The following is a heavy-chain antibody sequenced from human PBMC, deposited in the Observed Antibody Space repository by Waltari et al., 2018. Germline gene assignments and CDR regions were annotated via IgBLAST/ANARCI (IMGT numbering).Heavy chain of an antibody. J-gene: IGHJ4*01. D-gene: IGHD4-4*01. Sequence: EVTRVESGGALAQSGGSLRFPCEDSGFIIRTYWMSWVRQAPGKGLEWVANINHDGSEKYYLESVKGRFTISRDNAKNSLYLQMNSLRADDTAVYYCVRDHGASSNYVYFDYWSHGTLITAAS. CDR3: VRDHGASSNYVYFDY. CDR1: GFIIRTYW. CDR2: INHDGSEK. V-gene: IGHV3-7*01.